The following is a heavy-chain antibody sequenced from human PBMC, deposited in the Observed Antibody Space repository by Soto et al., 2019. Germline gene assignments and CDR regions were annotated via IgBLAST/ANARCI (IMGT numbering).Heavy chain of an antibody. CDR3: GRGRSGQIVVFY. J-gene: IGHJ4*02. D-gene: IGHD1-26*01. CDR2: VHPDSGGT. V-gene: IGHV1-2*02. Sequence: ASVKVSCKTSGYIFTDHLIHWVRQSPGQGLQWVGWVHPDSGGTNVAQAFQDRVTMTADTSITTAYMDLARLRPDDTAVYYCGRGRSGQIVVFYWGQGTPVTVSS. CDR1: GYIFTDHL.